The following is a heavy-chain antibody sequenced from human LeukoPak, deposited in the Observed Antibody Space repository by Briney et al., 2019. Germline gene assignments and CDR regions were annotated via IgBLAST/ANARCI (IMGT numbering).Heavy chain of an antibody. CDR1: GFTVSTTY. V-gene: IGHV3-66*01. Sequence: PGGSLRLSCAASGFTVSTTYMNWVRQAPGKGLEWVSVIYRGGNTYYADSVKGRFTISRDNAKNTLYLQMNSLRAEDTAVYYCARGSSSSWWGFDYWGQGTLVTVSS. CDR2: IYRGGNT. D-gene: IGHD6-13*01. CDR3: ARGSSSSWWGFDY. J-gene: IGHJ4*02.